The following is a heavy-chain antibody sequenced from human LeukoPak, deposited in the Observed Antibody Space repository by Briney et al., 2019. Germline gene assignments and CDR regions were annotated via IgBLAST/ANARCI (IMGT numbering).Heavy chain of an antibody. J-gene: IGHJ4*02. Sequence: PGASLRLSCAASGFTFSTSWMSWVRLAPGRGLEWVANIKQDGSEKNYVDSVKGRFTISRDNAKDLLYLQMNSLRVEDTAMYYCAWYSRSSEAYWGQGTLVTVSS. V-gene: IGHV3-7*01. CDR3: AWYSRSSEAY. CDR1: GFTFSTSW. CDR2: IKQDGSEK. D-gene: IGHD6-6*01.